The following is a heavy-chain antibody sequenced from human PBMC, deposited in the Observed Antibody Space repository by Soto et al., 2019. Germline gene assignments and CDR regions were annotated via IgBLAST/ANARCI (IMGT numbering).Heavy chain of an antibody. CDR2: VGGSGDST. V-gene: IGHV3-23*01. CDR3: AKSPLGYCSGGSCYPPHYFDY. J-gene: IGHJ4*02. Sequence: EVQLLVSGGGLVQPGGSLRLSCAASGFTFSNYAMSWVRHAPGKGLEWVSGVGGSGDSTYYADSVKGRCTISRDNSKDTLYLQMNSLRAEDTAVYYCAKSPLGYCSGGSCYPPHYFDYWGQGTLVTVSS. D-gene: IGHD2-15*01. CDR1: GFTFSNYA.